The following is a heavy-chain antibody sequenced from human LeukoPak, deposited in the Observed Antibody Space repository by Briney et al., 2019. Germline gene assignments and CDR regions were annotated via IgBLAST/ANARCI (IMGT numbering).Heavy chain of an antibody. Sequence: GRSLRLSCAASGFTFSSYGMHWVRQAPGMGLEWVAIISYHGSNKYYADSVQGRCTISRDNSKNTLYLQMDSLRAEDTAVYYCATFPYSSSAFDIWGQGTMVTVSS. CDR1: GFTFSSYG. D-gene: IGHD6-6*01. CDR3: ATFPYSSSAFDI. CDR2: ISYHGSNK. V-gene: IGHV3-30*03. J-gene: IGHJ3*02.